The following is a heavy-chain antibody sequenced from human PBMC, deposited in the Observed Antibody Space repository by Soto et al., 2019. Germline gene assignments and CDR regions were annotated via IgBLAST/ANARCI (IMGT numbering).Heavy chain of an antibody. CDR3: AKGTIFGARGWFDP. CDR1: GFPCSNAW. V-gene: IGHV3-15*01. Sequence: AGSQNLSCAASGFPCSNAWMSWVRPAPGKGLEWVGRIKSKTDGGTTDYAAPVKGGFTISRDNSKNTLYLQMNSLRAEDTAVYYCAKGTIFGARGWFDPWGQGTLVNVSA. CDR2: IKSKTDGGTT. D-gene: IGHD3-3*01. J-gene: IGHJ5*02.